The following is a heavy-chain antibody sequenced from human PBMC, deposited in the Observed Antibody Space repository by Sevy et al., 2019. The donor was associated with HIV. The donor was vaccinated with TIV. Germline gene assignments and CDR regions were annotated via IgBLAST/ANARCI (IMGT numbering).Heavy chain of an antibody. D-gene: IGHD3-16*01. Sequence: GGSLRLSCAASGFTFSSYGMHWVRQAPGKGLEWVAFIRYDGSNKYYADSVKGRFTISRDNSKNTLYLQMNSLRAEDTAVYYCAKDIPVPLRLGVYYYYYGMDVWGQGTTVTVSS. CDR3: AKDIPVPLRLGVYYYYYGMDV. CDR2: IRYDGSNK. CDR1: GFTFSSYG. J-gene: IGHJ6*02. V-gene: IGHV3-30*02.